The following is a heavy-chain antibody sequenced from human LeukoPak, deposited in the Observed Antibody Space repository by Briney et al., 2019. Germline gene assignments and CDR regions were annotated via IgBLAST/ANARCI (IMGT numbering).Heavy chain of an antibody. V-gene: IGHV4-61*01. CDR2: IYYSGST. Sequence: SETLSLTCTVSGGSVSSGSYYWSWIRQPPGKGLEWIGYIYYSGSTNYNPSLKSRVTISVDTSKNQFSLKLSSVTAADTAVYYCARFRNDAHYYYGVDVWGQGTTVTVSS. CDR3: ARFRNDAHYYYGVDV. D-gene: IGHD1-1*01. J-gene: IGHJ6*02. CDR1: GGSVSSGSYY.